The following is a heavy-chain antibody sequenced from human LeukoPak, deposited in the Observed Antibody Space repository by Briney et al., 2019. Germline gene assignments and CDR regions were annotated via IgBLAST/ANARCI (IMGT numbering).Heavy chain of an antibody. Sequence: GGSLRLSCAASGFRFSRYWMSWVRQAPGKGLEWVASINQGESMIWYADSVKGRFTISRDNSKNTLYLQMNSLRAEDTAVYYCAKLKPPTTVVTSTFDYWGQGTLVTVSS. CDR3: AKLKPPTTVVTSTFDY. J-gene: IGHJ4*02. D-gene: IGHD4-23*01. CDR2: INQGESMI. CDR1: GFRFSRYW. V-gene: IGHV3-7*01.